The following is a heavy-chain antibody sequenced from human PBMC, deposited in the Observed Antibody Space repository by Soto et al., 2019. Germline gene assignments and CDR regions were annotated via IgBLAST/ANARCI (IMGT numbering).Heavy chain of an antibody. D-gene: IGHD6-13*01. V-gene: IGHV1-46*01. Sequence: ASVKVSCEASGYTFTGDYMHWVRQAPGQGLEWMGWINPSGGSTSYAQKFQGRVTMTRDTSTSTVYMELSSLRSEDTAVYYCAREDSGYSSTWYTHYWGQGTLVTVSS. CDR2: INPSGGST. CDR1: GYTFTGDY. CDR3: AREDSGYSSTWYTHY. J-gene: IGHJ4*02.